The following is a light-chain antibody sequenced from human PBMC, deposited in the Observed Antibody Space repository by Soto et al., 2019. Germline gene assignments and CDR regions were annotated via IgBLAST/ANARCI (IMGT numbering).Light chain of an antibody. J-gene: IGLJ1*01. V-gene: IGLV2-23*01. CDR2: KGT. Sequence: QSVLAQPSSLSGSPGQSITISCTGTNSDVGAYNSGSWYQQHPHRAPQVIIYKGTQRPSGVSNRFSGSTSGNAASLTISALQADDEADYFCCSSAPERTYVFGTRTKVTVL. CDR3: CSSAPERTYV. CDR1: NSDVGAYNS.